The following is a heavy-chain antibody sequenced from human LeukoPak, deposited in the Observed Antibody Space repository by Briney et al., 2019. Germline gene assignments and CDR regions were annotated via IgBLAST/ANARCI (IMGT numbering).Heavy chain of an antibody. Sequence: SVKVSCKASGGTLSSYAISWVRQAPGQGLEYMGGIIPIFGTANYAQKFQGRVTITADESTSTAYMELSSLRSEDTAVYYCARAKGGKDAFDIWGQGTMVTVSS. V-gene: IGHV1-69*13. J-gene: IGHJ3*02. CDR1: GGTLSSYA. CDR2: IIPIFGTA. D-gene: IGHD4-23*01. CDR3: ARAKGGKDAFDI.